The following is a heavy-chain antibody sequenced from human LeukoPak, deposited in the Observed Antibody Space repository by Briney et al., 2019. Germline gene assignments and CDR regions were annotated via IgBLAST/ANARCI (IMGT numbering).Heavy chain of an antibody. V-gene: IGHV3-30*03. Sequence: QTGGSLRLSCVASGFTFSSYGMHWVRQAPGKGLEWVAVISHDDSNKYYADSVKGRFSISRDNSKNTLYLQMNSLRAEDTAVYYCARWGPYDILTGRINWGQGTLVTVSS. CDR2: ISHDDSNK. CDR3: ARWGPYDILTGRIN. J-gene: IGHJ4*02. D-gene: IGHD3-9*01. CDR1: GFTFSSYG.